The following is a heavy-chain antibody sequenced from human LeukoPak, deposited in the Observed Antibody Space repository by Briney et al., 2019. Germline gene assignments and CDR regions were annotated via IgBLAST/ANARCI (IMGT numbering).Heavy chain of an antibody. D-gene: IGHD3-22*01. J-gene: IGHJ4*02. CDR2: IYRSGST. CDR1: GDSINNNYW. CDR3: ARETKYYDSSGCLDY. V-gene: IGHV4-4*02. Sequence: PSETLSLTCAVSGDSINNNYWWRWVRQFPGKGLEWIGEIYRSGSTSYNPSLKSRVTISMDKSKNQFSLKLSSVTAADTAVYYCARETKYYDSSGCLDYWGQGTLVTVSS.